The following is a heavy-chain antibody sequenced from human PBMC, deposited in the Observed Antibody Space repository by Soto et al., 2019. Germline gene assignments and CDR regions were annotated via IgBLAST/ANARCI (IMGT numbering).Heavy chain of an antibody. D-gene: IGHD6-19*01. CDR2: ISGSGGST. Sequence: EVQLLESGGGLVQRGGSLRLSCAASGFTVSSYAMSWVRQAPGKGLEWVSAISGSGGSTYYADSVKGRFTISRDNSKNTLYLQMNSLRAEDTAVYYCATVPHLRLPVAVVSRKHNAFDIWGQGTMVTVSS. CDR1: GFTVSSYA. J-gene: IGHJ3*02. V-gene: IGHV3-23*01. CDR3: ATVPHLRLPVAVVSRKHNAFDI.